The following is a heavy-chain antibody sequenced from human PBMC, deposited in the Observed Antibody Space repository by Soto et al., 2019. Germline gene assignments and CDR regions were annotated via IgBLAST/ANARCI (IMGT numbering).Heavy chain of an antibody. J-gene: IGHJ4*02. D-gene: IGHD2-2*01. CDR3: ARTPNRYCSSTSCLRGGIDY. Sequence: SETLSLTCAVYGGSFSGYYWSWFRQPPGKGLEWIGEINHSGSTNYNPSLKSRVTISVDTSKNQFSLKLSSVTAADTAVYYCARTPNRYCSSTSCLRGGIDYWGQGTLVTVSS. V-gene: IGHV4-34*01. CDR1: GGSFSGYY. CDR2: INHSGST.